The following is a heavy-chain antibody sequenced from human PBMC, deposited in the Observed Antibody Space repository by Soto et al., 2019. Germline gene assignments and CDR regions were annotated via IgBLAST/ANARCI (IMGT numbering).Heavy chain of an antibody. Sequence: PGGSLRLSCAASGFTFSSYGMHWVRQAPGKGLEWVAVIWYDGSNKYYADSVKGRFTISRDNSKNTLYLQMNSLRAEDTAVYYCARDHSPYCSGGSCYSIFDYWGQGTLVTVSS. CDR3: ARDHSPYCSGGSCYSIFDY. CDR1: GFTFSSYG. J-gene: IGHJ4*02. D-gene: IGHD2-15*01. CDR2: IWYDGSNK. V-gene: IGHV3-33*01.